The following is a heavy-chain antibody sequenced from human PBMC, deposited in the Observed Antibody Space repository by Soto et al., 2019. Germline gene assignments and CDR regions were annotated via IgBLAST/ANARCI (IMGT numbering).Heavy chain of an antibody. CDR3: ARLNSSSWYYFDY. Sequence: PGESLKISCKGSGYNFTNYWIGWVRQMPEKGLEWMGIIYPGDSDTRYSPPFQGQVTISADKSISTAYLQWSSLKASDTAMYYCARLNSSSWYYFDYWGQGTLVTVSS. V-gene: IGHV5-51*01. CDR1: GYNFTNYW. J-gene: IGHJ4*02. CDR2: IYPGDSDT. D-gene: IGHD6-13*01.